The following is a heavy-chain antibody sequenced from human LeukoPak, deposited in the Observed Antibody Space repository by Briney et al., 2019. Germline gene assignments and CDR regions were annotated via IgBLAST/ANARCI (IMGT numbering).Heavy chain of an antibody. V-gene: IGHV3-21*01. Sequence: PGGSLRLSCAASGFTFSSYSMNWVRQAPGKGLEWVSSISSSSSYIYYADSVKGRFTISRDNAKNSLYLQMNSLRAEDTAVYYCTGTDVRTYYYDTADYWGQGTLVTVSS. D-gene: IGHD3-22*01. CDR1: GFTFSSYS. J-gene: IGHJ4*02. CDR3: TGTDVRTYYYDTADY. CDR2: ISSSSSYI.